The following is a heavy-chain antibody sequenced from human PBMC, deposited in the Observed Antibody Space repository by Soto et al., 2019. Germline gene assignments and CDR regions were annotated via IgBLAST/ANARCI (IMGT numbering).Heavy chain of an antibody. J-gene: IGHJ4*02. V-gene: IGHV4-59*01. D-gene: IGHD3-22*01. CDR3: ARGQYYYDSTYDY. CDR1: GGSISSYF. Sequence: PSETLSLTCTVSGGSISSYFWSWIRQPPGKGLEWIGYIYYSGSTNYNPSLKSRVTISVDTSKNQFSLKLSSVTAADTAVYYCARGQYYYDSTYDYWGQGTLVTVSS. CDR2: IYYSGST.